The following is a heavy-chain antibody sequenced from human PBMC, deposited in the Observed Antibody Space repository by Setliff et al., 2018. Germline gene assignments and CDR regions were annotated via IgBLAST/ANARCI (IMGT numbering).Heavy chain of an antibody. V-gene: IGHV1-2*06. CDR2: INPNSGGT. CDR3: ARVIYFYYMDV. J-gene: IGHJ6*03. Sequence: ASVKVSCKASGGTFSSYAISWVRQAPGQGLEWMGRINPNSGGTNYAQKFQGRVTMTRDTSISTAYMELSRLRSDDTAVYYCARVIYFYYMDVWGKGTTVTVSS. CDR1: GGTFSSYA.